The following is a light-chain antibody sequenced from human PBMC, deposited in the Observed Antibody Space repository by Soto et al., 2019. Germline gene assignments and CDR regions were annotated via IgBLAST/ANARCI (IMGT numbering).Light chain of an antibody. CDR3: CSYAGSYTLV. Sequence: QSALTQPRSVSGSPGQSVTISCTGASSDIGNYNYVSWYQQHPGKAPKVIIYDVTKRPSGVPDRFSGSKSGNTASLTISGLQAEDEADYYCCSYAGSYTLVFGGGTKVTVL. CDR2: DVT. CDR1: SSDIGNYNY. V-gene: IGLV2-11*01. J-gene: IGLJ2*01.